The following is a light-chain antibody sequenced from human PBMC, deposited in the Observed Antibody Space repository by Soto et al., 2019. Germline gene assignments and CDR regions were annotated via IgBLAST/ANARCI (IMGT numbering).Light chain of an antibody. CDR2: EVS. CDR1: SSDVGGYGS. Sequence: QSALTQPASVSGPPGQSITISCTGTSSDVGGYGSVSWYQQHPGKAPKLMIYEVSNRPSGVSNRFSGSKSGNTASLTVSGLQAEDEADYYCSSYAGGNNWVFGGGTKLTVL. CDR3: SSYAGGNNWV. V-gene: IGLV2-14*01. J-gene: IGLJ3*02.